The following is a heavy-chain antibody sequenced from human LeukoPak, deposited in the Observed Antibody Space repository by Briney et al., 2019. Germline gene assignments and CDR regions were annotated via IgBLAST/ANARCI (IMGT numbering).Heavy chain of an antibody. Sequence: GGFLRLSCAASGFTFSSYAMSWVRQAPGKGLEWVSAISGSGGSTYYADSVKGRFTISRDNSKNTLYLQMNSLRAEDTAVYYCAKDPPWSGYYFEYFQHWGQGTLVTVSS. CDR2: ISGSGGST. D-gene: IGHD3-3*01. V-gene: IGHV3-23*01. J-gene: IGHJ1*01. CDR3: AKDPPWSGYYFEYFQH. CDR1: GFTFSSYA.